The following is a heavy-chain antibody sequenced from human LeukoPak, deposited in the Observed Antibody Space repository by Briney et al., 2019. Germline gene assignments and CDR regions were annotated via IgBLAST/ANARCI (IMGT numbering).Heavy chain of an antibody. V-gene: IGHV1-2*06. D-gene: IGHD5-24*01. CDR3: AKDRDGADRIIL. CDR1: AYDFTGYH. CDR2: LNPNTGHA. Sequence: ASVKVSCKVVAYDFTGYHIHWVRLAPGQGPEWMGRLNPNTGHAVYAFKFQGRVTITRDTSSSTAYMEVTRLTSDDTALYYCAKDRDGADRIILWGQGTLVTVSS. J-gene: IGHJ4*02.